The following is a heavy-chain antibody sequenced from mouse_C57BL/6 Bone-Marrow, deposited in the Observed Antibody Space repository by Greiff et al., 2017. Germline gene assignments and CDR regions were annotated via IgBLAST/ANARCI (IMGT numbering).Heavy chain of an antibody. CDR3: AKKGKGFWFAY. V-gene: IGHV2-5*01. Sequence: VQLQQSGPGLVQPSQSLSITCTVTGFSLTRYGVHWVRQSPGKGLEWLGVIWRGGSRDYNAAFMSRMSITKANSKSQLFFKMNSLQADDTAIYYCAKKGKGFWFAYWGQGTLVTVSA. J-gene: IGHJ3*01. CDR2: IWRGGSR. CDR1: GFSLTRYG.